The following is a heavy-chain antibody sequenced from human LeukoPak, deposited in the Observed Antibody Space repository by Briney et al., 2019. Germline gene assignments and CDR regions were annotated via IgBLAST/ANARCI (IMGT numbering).Heavy chain of an antibody. J-gene: IGHJ4*02. V-gene: IGHV3-30*18. CDR1: GFTFSSYG. Sequence: GRSLRLSCAASGFTFSSYGMHWVRQAPSKGLEWVAVISYDGSNKYYADSVKGRFTISRDNSKNTLYLQMNSLRAEDTAVYYCAKDLDILTGYLVDYWGQGTLVTVSS. CDR3: AKDLDILTGYLVDY. CDR2: ISYDGSNK. D-gene: IGHD3-9*01.